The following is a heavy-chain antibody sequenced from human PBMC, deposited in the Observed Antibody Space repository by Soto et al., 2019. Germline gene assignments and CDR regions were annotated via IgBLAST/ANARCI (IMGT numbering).Heavy chain of an antibody. CDR3: VMNNTSAPL. D-gene: IGHD2-2*01. Sequence: EVQLVESGGGLVKPGGSLRLSCAGSGFIFSNPWMNWVRQAPGKGLEWVGRIKKKSEGGRTDYAAPVSGRFTNFRDDARNTQYQQMSSRKGDDSAVYYSVMNNTSAPLWGQGTLVTVFS. J-gene: IGHJ4*03. CDR2: IKKKSEGGRT. V-gene: IGHV3-15*07. CDR1: GFIFSNPW.